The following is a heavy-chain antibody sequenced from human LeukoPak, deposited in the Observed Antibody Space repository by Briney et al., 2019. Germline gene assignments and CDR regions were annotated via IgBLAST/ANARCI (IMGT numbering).Heavy chain of an antibody. CDR2: ISGSGGST. Sequence: GGSLRLSCVVSGLTFSSYAMSWVRQAPGKGLEWVSAISGSGGSTNYAPSVKGRFTISRDNSKHTLYLQMNSLRAEDTAVYYCAKTLFYDRGHETFQHWGQGTLVTVSS. D-gene: IGHD2/OR15-2a*01. V-gene: IGHV3-23*01. CDR1: GLTFSSYA. J-gene: IGHJ1*01. CDR3: AKTLFYDRGHETFQH.